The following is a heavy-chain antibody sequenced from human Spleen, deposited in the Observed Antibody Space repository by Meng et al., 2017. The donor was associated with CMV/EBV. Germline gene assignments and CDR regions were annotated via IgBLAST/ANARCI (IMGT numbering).Heavy chain of an antibody. Sequence: KATGYTFTSYYIQWVRQAPRQGLEWMGIINPSGGSTKYAPKFQGRVTMTRDTSTSTVYMQLTNLKSEDTAVYFCARILYGGNPPFDHWGQGTLVTVSS. CDR3: ARILYGGNPPFDH. V-gene: IGHV1-46*01. J-gene: IGHJ4*02. CDR1: GYTFTSYY. D-gene: IGHD4/OR15-4a*01. CDR2: INPSGGST.